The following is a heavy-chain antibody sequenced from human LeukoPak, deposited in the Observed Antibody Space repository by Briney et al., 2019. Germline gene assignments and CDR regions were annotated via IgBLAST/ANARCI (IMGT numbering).Heavy chain of an antibody. CDR2: ISAYNGNT. CDR3: ARDSAAGIYFDY. Sequence: ASVKVSCKASGYTFTSYDISWVRQAPGQGLEWMGWISAYNGNTNYAQKLQGRVTMTTDTSTSTAYMELRSLRSEDTAVYYCARDSAAGIYFDYWGQGTLVTVSS. CDR1: GYTFTSYD. V-gene: IGHV1-18*01. D-gene: IGHD6-13*01. J-gene: IGHJ4*02.